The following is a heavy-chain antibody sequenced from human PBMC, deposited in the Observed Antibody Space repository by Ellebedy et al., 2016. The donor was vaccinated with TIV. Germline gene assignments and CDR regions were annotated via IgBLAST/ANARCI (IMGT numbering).Heavy chain of an antibody. CDR3: ARGLRSIYYYYYYMDV. V-gene: IGHV1-8*01. D-gene: IGHD3-10*02. CDR1: GYTFTSYD. CDR2: MNPNSGNT. J-gene: IGHJ6*03. Sequence: ASVKVSXXASGYTFTSYDINWVRQATGQGLEWMGWMNPNSGNTGYAQKFQGRVTMTRNTSISTAYMELSSLRSEDTAVYHCARGLRSIYYYYYYMDVWGKGTTVTVSS.